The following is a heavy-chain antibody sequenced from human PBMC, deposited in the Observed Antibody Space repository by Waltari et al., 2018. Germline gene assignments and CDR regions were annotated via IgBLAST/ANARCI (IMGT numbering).Heavy chain of an antibody. J-gene: IGHJ6*03. Sequence: EVQLVESGGGLVQLGGSLRLSCAASGFTFSSYWMSWVRQAPGKGLEWVANIKQDGSEKYYVDSVKGRFTISRDNAKNSLYLQMNSLRAEDTAVYYCARFGGGYYYYYMDVWGKGTTVTISS. CDR1: GFTFSSYW. V-gene: IGHV3-7*01. CDR3: ARFGGGYYYYYMDV. CDR2: IKQDGSEK. D-gene: IGHD3-16*01.